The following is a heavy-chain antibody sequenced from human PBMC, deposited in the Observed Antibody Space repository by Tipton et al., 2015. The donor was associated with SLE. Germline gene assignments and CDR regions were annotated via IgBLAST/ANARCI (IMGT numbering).Heavy chain of an antibody. CDR1: GFTFSDYT. CDR3: AKDSTRSGSYQTPV. V-gene: IGHV3-30*04. Sequence: RSLRLSCAASGFTFSDYTMHWVRQSPSKGLEGVAVISHDESNKYYADSVKGRFTISRDNSKNTLYLQMNSLRAEDTAVYYCAKDSTRSGSYQTPVWGQGTLVTVSS. J-gene: IGHJ4*02. CDR2: ISHDESNK. D-gene: IGHD3-10*01.